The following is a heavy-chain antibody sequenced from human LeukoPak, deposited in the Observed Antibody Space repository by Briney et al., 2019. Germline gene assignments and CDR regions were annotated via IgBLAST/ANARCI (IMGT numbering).Heavy chain of an antibody. Sequence: PSETLSLTCTVSGGSISSSSYYWGWIRQPPGKGLEWIGSIYYSGSTYYNPSLKSRVTISVDTSKNQFSPKLSSVTAADTAVYYCARLGGMATILGFDYWGQGTLVTVSS. CDR1: GGSISSSSYY. CDR3: ARLGGMATILGFDY. CDR2: IYYSGST. D-gene: IGHD5-24*01. V-gene: IGHV4-39*01. J-gene: IGHJ4*02.